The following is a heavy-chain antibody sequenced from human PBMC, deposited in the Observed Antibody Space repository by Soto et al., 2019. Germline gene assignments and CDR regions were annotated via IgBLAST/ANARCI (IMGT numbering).Heavy chain of an antibody. CDR1: GVTFSMYS. CDR2: IPQDGVDG. CDR3: ARDHLILPAHDFFYGSDV. J-gene: IGHJ6*02. D-gene: IGHD2-21*02. Sequence: XGSLILSCEVSGVTFSMYSMSWVRQSPGKGLEWVAKIPQDGVDGHYADSVKGRFTISRDNGKNSLYLQLNNLRAEDTAVYYCARDHLILPAHDFFYGSDVWGRGATVTVSS. V-gene: IGHV3-7*03.